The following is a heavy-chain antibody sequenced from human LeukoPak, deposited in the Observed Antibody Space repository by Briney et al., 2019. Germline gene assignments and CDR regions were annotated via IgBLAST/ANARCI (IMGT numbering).Heavy chain of an antibody. J-gene: IGHJ2*01. Sequence: ASVKVSCKASGYIFRNYVIHWVRQAPGQGLEWMGGILLMFDTGNHAQKFQGRVTITADESTSTSYMELSSLRSEDTAVYYCARVRYYGSGAGQYWYFDLWGRGTLVTVSS. CDR2: ILLMFDTG. D-gene: IGHD3-10*01. CDR3: ARVRYYGSGAGQYWYFDL. CDR1: GYIFRNYV. V-gene: IGHV1-69*13.